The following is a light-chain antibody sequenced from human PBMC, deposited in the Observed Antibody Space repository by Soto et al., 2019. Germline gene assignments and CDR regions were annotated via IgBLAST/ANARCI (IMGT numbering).Light chain of an antibody. CDR1: SRAVRGYDY. Sequence: QPLPTHPAPVSGTPGQSIPLSCTGTSRAVRGYDYVSWYPHHPGKAPKLMIYEVSNRPPGVSHRFSGSKSGNTASLTISGLQTEDEADYYCSSYAGSTTLLFGTGTKVT. J-gene: IGLJ1*01. CDR2: EVS. CDR3: SSYAGSTTLL. V-gene: IGLV2-14*01.